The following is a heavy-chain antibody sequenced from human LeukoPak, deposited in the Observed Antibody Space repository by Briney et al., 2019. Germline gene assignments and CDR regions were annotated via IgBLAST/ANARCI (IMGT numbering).Heavy chain of an antibody. V-gene: IGHV1-18*01. J-gene: IGHJ5*02. CDR2: ISAHNGAT. CDR3: VRDSGIGRFDP. CDR1: GYTFTNDG. Sequence: ASVKVSCKASGYTFTNDGISWVRQAPGQGPEWMGWISAHNGATDYAQNLQGRVTLTIDTSTSTAYMELRSLRSDDTAVYYCVRDSGIGRFDPWGQGTLVTVSS. D-gene: IGHD1-26*01.